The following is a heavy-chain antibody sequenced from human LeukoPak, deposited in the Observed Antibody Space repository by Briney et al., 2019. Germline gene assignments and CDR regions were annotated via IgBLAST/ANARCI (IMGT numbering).Heavy chain of an antibody. J-gene: IGHJ5*02. CDR2: IYHSGST. CDR3: ARDQSITIFGVVTNWFDP. D-gene: IGHD3-3*01. CDR1: GGSISSGGYY. V-gene: IGHV4-30-2*01. Sequence: PSETLSLTCTVSGGSISSGGYYWSWIRQPPGKGLEWIGYIYHSGSTYYNPSLKSRVTISVDGSKNQFSLKLSSVTAADTAVYYCARDQSITIFGVVTNWFDPWGQGTLVTVSS.